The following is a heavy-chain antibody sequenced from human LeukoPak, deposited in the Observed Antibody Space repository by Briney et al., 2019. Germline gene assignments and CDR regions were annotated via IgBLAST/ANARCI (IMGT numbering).Heavy chain of an antibody. J-gene: IGHJ4*02. V-gene: IGHV5-51*01. CDR3: ARYTSGWSRTDY. CDR1: GYSFTTYW. CDR2: IYPGDSDT. Sequence: GESLKISCMGSGYSFTTYWIGWVRQMPGKGLEWMGVIYPGDSDTRYSPSFQGQVTFSADKSITTAYLQWSSLKASDTAMYYCARYTSGWSRTDYWGQGTLVTVSS. D-gene: IGHD6-19*01.